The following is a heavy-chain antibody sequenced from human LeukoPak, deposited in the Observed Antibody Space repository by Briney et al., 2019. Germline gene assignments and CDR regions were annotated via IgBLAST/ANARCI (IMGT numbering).Heavy chain of an antibody. J-gene: IGHJ4*02. CDR2: ISGSGGST. Sequence: PGGSLRLSCEGSGFTFSNYWMTWVRQAPGKGLEWVSAISGSGGSTYYADSVKGRFTISRDNSKNTLYLQMNSLRAEDTAVYYCAKGDFWSGYYTGSHFDYWGQGTLVTVSS. CDR3: AKGDFWSGYYTGSHFDY. V-gene: IGHV3-23*01. D-gene: IGHD3-3*01. CDR1: GFTFSNYW.